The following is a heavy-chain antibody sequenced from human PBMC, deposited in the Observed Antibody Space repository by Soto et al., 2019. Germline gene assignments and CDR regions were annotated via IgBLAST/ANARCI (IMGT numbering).Heavy chain of an antibody. Sequence: PGGSLRLSCAASGFTFSSYSMNWVRQAPGKGLEWVSSISSSSSYIYYADSVKGRFTISRDNAKNSLYLQMNSLRAEDTAVYYCANGAATHSRTYYIHYWGQATLVTVSS. V-gene: IGHV3-21*01. CDR3: ANGAATHSRTYYIHY. CDR2: ISSSSSYI. J-gene: IGHJ4*02. D-gene: IGHD6-25*01. CDR1: GFTFSSYS.